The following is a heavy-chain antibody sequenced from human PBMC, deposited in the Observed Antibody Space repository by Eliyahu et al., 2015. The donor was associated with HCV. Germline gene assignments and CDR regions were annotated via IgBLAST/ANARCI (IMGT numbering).Heavy chain of an antibody. Sequence: EVQLVESGGGLVKPGGSLRLSCAASGFTFSNAWMXWVRQAPGKGLEWVGRIKSKTDGETTDYTPPVKGRFTISRDDSKNTLYLQMNSLKIEDTAVYYCTTGGVWYDFWSGYYLATWGQGTLVTVSS. V-gene: IGHV3-15*01. CDR3: TTGGVWYDFWSGYYLAT. CDR2: IKSKTDGETT. CDR1: GFTFSNAW. J-gene: IGHJ5*02. D-gene: IGHD3-3*01.